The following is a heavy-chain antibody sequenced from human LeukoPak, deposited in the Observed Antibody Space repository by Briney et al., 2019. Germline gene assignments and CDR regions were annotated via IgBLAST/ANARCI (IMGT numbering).Heavy chain of an antibody. Sequence: ASVKVSCKASGYTFTSYGISWVRQAPGQGLEWMGWISAYNGNTNYAQKLQGRVTMTTDTSTSTAYMELRSLRSDDTAVYYCARDGDHDILTGTMALGWFDPWGQGTLVTVSS. CDR2: ISAYNGNT. V-gene: IGHV1-18*01. CDR3: ARDGDHDILTGTMALGWFDP. J-gene: IGHJ5*02. CDR1: GYTFTSYG. D-gene: IGHD3-9*01.